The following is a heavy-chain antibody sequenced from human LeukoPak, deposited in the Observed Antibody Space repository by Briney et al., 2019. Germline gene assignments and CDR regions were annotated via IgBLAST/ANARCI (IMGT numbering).Heavy chain of an antibody. CDR1: GFTFSSYA. CDR2: ISGSGGST. Sequence: GGSLRLSCAASGFTFSSYAMSWVRQAPGKGLEWVSAISGSGGSTYYADSVKGRFTISRDNPKNTLYLQMNSLRAEDTAVYYCANGKGNHFYYYYGMDVWGQGATVTVSS. CDR3: ANGKGNHFYYYYGMDV. D-gene: IGHD1-14*01. J-gene: IGHJ6*02. V-gene: IGHV3-23*01.